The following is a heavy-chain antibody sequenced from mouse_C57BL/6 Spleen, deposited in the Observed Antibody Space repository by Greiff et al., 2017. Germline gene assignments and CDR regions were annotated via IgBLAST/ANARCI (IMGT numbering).Heavy chain of an antibody. D-gene: IGHD2-1*01. CDR1: GYTFTSYW. CDR2: IYPGSGST. CDR3: ARKVYGNFWYFDV. V-gene: IGHV1-55*01. J-gene: IGHJ1*03. Sequence: QVQLKQPGAELVKPGASVKMSCKASGYTFTSYWITWVKQRPGQGLEWIGDIYPGSGSTNYNEKFKSKATLTVDTSSSTAYMQLSSLTSEDSAVYYCARKVYGNFWYFDVWGTGTTVTVSS.